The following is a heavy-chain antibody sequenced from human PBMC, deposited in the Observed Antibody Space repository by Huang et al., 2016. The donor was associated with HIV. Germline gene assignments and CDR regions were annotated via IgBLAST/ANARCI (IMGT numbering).Heavy chain of an antibody. Sequence: EVQLVQSEAEVKKPGESLKISCRGSGYSFTNYWIGWVRQRPGEGLEWMGVILPADSDTRYSPSFQGQVTFSADKSTRTAYLQWSSLQASDTAIYYCARSEVLVTAVPFDHWGQGTLVTVSS. D-gene: IGHD2-21*02. CDR1: GYSFTNYW. CDR3: ARSEVLVTAVPFDH. J-gene: IGHJ4*02. CDR2: ILPADSDT. V-gene: IGHV5-51*03.